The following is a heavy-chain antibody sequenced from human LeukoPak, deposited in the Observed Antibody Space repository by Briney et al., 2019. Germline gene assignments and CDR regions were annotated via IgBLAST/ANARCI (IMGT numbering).Heavy chain of an antibody. CDR2: IKQDGSEK. V-gene: IGHV3-7*01. CDR3: ARDSSQWLVPVAFDI. Sequence: GGSLRLSCAASGFTFSSYWMSWVRQAPGKGLEWVANIKQDGSEKYYVDSVKGRFTISRDNAKNPLYLQMNSLRAEDTAVYYCARDSSQWLVPVAFDIWGQGTMVTVSS. D-gene: IGHD6-19*01. CDR1: GFTFSSYW. J-gene: IGHJ3*02.